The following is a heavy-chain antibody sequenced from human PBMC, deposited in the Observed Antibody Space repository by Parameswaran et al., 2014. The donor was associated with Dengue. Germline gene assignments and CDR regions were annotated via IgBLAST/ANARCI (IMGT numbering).Heavy chain of an antibody. CDR2: ISSSSSYI. J-gene: IGHJ4*02. Sequence: KWIRQPQEGLEWVSSISSSSSYIYYADSVKGRFTISRDNAKNTLYLQMNSLRAEDTAVYYCAKDKSAYYYDSSGYYDVADYWGQGTLVTVSS. V-gene: IGHV3-21*01. D-gene: IGHD3-22*01. CDR3: AKDKSAYYYDSSGYYDVADY.